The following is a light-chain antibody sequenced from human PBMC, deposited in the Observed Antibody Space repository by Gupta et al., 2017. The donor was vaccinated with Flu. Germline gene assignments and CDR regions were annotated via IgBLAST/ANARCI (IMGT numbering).Light chain of an antibody. Sequence: SYELTQSPSLSVSPGQTVSITCSGDKLGDKYASWYQQKPGQSPLLVIYLDSRRPSGIPERFSGSNSGNTATLTISGTQAMDEADYYCQAWDRSTVVFGGGTKLTVL. J-gene: IGLJ2*01. CDR1: KLGDKY. CDR2: LDS. CDR3: QAWDRSTVV. V-gene: IGLV3-1*01.